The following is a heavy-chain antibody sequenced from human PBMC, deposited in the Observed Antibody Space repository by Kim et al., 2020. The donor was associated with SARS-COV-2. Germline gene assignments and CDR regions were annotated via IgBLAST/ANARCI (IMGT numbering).Heavy chain of an antibody. CDR2: ISGIGDNT. J-gene: IGHJ5*01. V-gene: IGHV3-23*01. Sequence: GGSLRLSCAASGFTFSSYAMSWVRQAPGKGLEWVSAISGIGDNTYYADSVKGRFTISRDNSENTLYLQINSLRDEDTAVYYCAKDLVWYVPWFDSWGQGTLAT. D-gene: IGHD2-15*01. CDR1: GFTFSSYA. CDR3: AKDLVWYVPWFDS.